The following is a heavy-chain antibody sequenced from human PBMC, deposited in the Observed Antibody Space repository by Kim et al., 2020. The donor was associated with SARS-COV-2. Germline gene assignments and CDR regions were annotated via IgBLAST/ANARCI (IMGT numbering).Heavy chain of an antibody. Sequence: SETLSLTCIVSGGSISSYSWSWIRQPPGKGLEWIGYIHHSGSTNSNPSLKSRVTISPDTSKNQISLKLSSVTTADTAVYYCARDQGGGTGAFEIWGQGTMVAVSS. CDR1: GGSISSYS. D-gene: IGHD3-16*01. CDR3: ARDQGGGTGAFEI. CDR2: IHHSGST. J-gene: IGHJ3*02. V-gene: IGHV4-59*13.